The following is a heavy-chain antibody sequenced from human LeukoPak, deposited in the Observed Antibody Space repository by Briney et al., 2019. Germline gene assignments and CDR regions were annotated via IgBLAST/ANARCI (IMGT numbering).Heavy chain of an antibody. D-gene: IGHD2-15*01. V-gene: IGHV1-18*01. CDR1: GYTFTSYG. CDR2: ISAYNGNT. Sequence: ASVKVSCKASGYTFTSYGISWVRQAPGQGLEGMGWISAYNGNTNYAQKLQGRVTMTTDTSTSTAYMELRSLRSDDTAVYYCARDRLYCSGGSCYSSWFDPWGQGTLVTVSS. J-gene: IGHJ5*02. CDR3: ARDRLYCSGGSCYSSWFDP.